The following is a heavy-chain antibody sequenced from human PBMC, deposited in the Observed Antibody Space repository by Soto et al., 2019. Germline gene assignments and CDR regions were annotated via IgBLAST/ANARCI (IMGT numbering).Heavy chain of an antibody. CDR2: MNPNSGNT. J-gene: IGHJ6*02. CDR1: GYTFTSYD. CDR3: ARPRSGSYYYGMDV. Sequence: QVQLVQSGAEVKKPGASVKVSCKASGYTFTSYDINWVRQATGQGLEWMGWMNPNSGNTGYAQKFQGRVTMTRNTSIITAYMELRSLRSEATAVYYCARPRSGSYYYGMDVWGQGTAVTVSS. D-gene: IGHD3-3*01. V-gene: IGHV1-8*01.